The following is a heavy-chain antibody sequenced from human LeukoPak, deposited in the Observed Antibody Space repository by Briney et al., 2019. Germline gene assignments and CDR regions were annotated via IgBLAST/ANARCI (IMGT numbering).Heavy chain of an antibody. CDR3: ARDSMVRPIAEYYMDV. CDR1: GGSISSGSYY. CDR2: IYTSGST. D-gene: IGHD3-10*01. Sequence: SETLSLTCTVSGGSISSGSYYWSWIRQPAGKGLEWIGRIYTSGSTNYNPSLKSRVTISVDTSKNQFSLKLSSVTAADTAVYYCARDSMVRPIAEYYMDVWGKGTTVTISS. J-gene: IGHJ6*03. V-gene: IGHV4-61*02.